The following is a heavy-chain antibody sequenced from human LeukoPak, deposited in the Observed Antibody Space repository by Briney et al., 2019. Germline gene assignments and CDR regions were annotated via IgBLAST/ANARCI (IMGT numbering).Heavy chain of an antibody. CDR1: GFTFSNAW. D-gene: IGHD4-17*01. CDR2: IKSKTDGGTT. V-gene: IGHV3-15*01. J-gene: IGHJ4*02. CDR3: TTFNDYGDYVVDY. Sequence: GGSLRLSCAASGFTFSNAWMSWVRQAPGKGLEWVGRIKSKTDGGTTDYAAPVKGRFTISRDDSKNTLYLQMNSLKTEDTAVYYCTTFNDYGDYVVDYWGQGTLVTVSS.